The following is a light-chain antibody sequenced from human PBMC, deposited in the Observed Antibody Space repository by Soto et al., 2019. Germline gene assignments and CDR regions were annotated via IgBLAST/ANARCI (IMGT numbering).Light chain of an antibody. CDR3: QQYGSAPRT. J-gene: IGKJ1*01. CDR1: QSVSSTS. CDR2: DAS. Sequence: EIVLTQSPGTLSLSPGERAILSCRASQSVSSTSLAWYRQKPGQAPRLLVYDASSRATAIPDRFSGSGSGTDFTLTISRLEPEDFAVYYCQQYGSAPRTFGQGTKVEIK. V-gene: IGKV3-20*01.